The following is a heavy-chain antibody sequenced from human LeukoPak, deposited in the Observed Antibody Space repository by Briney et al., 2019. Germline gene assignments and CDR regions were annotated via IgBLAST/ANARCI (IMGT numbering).Heavy chain of an antibody. D-gene: IGHD3-10*01. Sequence: SVKVSCKASGGTFSSYAISWVRQAPGQGLEWMGGIIPIFGTANYAQKFQGRVTITADESTSTAYMELSSLRSEDTAVYYCARSGQWLGELLYFDYWGQGTLVTVSS. CDR1: GGTFSSYA. J-gene: IGHJ4*02. CDR2: IIPIFGTA. CDR3: ARSGQWLGELLYFDY. V-gene: IGHV1-69*01.